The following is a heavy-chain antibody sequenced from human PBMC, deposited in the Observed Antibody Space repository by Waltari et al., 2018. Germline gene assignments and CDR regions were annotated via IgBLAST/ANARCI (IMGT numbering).Heavy chain of an antibody. D-gene: IGHD1-7*01. CDR1: GGTFSSYA. Sequence: QVQLVQSGAEVKKPGSSVKVSCKASGGTFSSYAISWVRQAPGQGLEWMGGIIPIFGTANYAQKFQGRVTITADESTSTAYMELSSLRSEDTAVYYCARDITGTTGYYYYGMDVWGQGTTVTVSS. CDR3: ARDITGTTGYYYYGMDV. V-gene: IGHV1-69*01. J-gene: IGHJ6*02. CDR2: IIPIFGTA.